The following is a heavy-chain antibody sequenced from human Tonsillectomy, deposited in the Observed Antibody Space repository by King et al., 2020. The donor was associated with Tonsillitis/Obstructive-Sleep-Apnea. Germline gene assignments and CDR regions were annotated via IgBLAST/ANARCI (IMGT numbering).Heavy chain of an antibody. CDR1: RFTFSRYW. D-gene: IGHD3-9*01. Sequence: VQLVESGGGLVQPGGSLRLSCAASRFTFSRYWMSWVRQAPGKGLEWGANINQDGTEKYYVDSVKGRFTISRDNANNSLYLQMNSLRAEDTAVYYCARNPHYDILTDYGLDVWGQGTTVTVSS. J-gene: IGHJ6*02. CDR2: INQDGTEK. CDR3: ARNPHYDILTDYGLDV. V-gene: IGHV3-7*03.